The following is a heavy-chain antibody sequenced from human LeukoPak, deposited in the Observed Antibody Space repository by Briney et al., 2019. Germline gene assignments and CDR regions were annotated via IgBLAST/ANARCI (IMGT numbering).Heavy chain of an antibody. J-gene: IGHJ4*02. V-gene: IGHV3-53*04. D-gene: IGHD4-17*01. Sequence: GGSLRLSCAASELTVSSNYMSWVRQAPGKGLEWVSVIYSGGSTYYADSVKGRFTISRHNSKNTLYLQMNSLRGEDTAVYYCATIGGDYVLFDNWGQGTLVTVTS. CDR1: ELTVSSNY. CDR2: IYSGGST. CDR3: ATIGGDYVLFDN.